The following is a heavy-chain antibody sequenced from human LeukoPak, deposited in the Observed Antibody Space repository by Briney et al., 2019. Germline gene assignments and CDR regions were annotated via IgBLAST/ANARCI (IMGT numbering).Heavy chain of an antibody. CDR1: GFTFSNFA. CDR2: ILYDGSDQ. J-gene: IGHJ4*02. V-gene: IGHV3-30*04. CDR3: ARGDYYDSSGPEN. D-gene: IGHD3-22*01. Sequence: AGRSLRLSCATSGFTFSNFAMHWVRQAPGKGLEWVAAILYDGSDQYYGESVKGRFTISRDNSRNTLYLQMNSLRAEDTAVYYCARGDYYDSSGPENWGQGTLVTVSS.